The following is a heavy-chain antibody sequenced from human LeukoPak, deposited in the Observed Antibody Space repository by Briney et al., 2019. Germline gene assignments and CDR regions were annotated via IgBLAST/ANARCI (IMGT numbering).Heavy chain of an antibody. D-gene: IGHD6-19*01. CDR2: INPNSGDT. J-gene: IGHJ4*02. Sequence: ASVKVSCKASGYTFTGYYMHWVRQAPGQGLEWMGRINPNSGDTNYAQKFQGRVTMTRDTSISTAYMELSRLRSDDTAVYYCARVAAVAGGQIDYWGQGTLVTVSS. V-gene: IGHV1-2*06. CDR1: GYTFTGYY. CDR3: ARVAAVAGGQIDY.